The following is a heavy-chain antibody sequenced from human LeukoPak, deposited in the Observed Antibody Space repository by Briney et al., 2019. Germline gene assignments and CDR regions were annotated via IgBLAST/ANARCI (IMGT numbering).Heavy chain of an antibody. Sequence: PSETLSLTCTVSGGSISSYYWNWIRQPPGKGLEWIGYIYHSGSTNYNPSLKSRVTISVDTSKNQFSLKLSSVTAADTAVYYCARGGSTSYREFLYNWFDPWAREPWSPSPQ. J-gene: IGHJ5*02. CDR1: GGSISSYY. CDR3: ARGGSTSYREFLYNWFDP. D-gene: IGHD3-10*01. CDR2: IYHSGST. V-gene: IGHV4-59*01.